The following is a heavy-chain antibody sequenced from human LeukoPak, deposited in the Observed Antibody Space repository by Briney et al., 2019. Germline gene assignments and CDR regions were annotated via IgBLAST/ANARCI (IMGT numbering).Heavy chain of an antibody. CDR2: INPSGGST. Sequence: GASVKVSCKVSGYTLIELSMHWVRQAPGQGLEWMGVINPSGGSTSYAQKFQGRVTLTRDMSTSTDYMELSSLRSEDTAVYYCARMSGYCSGGSCYGNNWFDPWGQGTLVTVSS. CDR3: ARMSGYCSGGSCYGNNWFDP. CDR1: GYTLIELS. J-gene: IGHJ5*02. D-gene: IGHD2-15*01. V-gene: IGHV1-46*01.